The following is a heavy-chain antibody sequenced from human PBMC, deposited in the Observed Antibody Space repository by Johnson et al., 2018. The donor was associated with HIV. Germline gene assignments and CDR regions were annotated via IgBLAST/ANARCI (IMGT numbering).Heavy chain of an antibody. CDR1: GFTFSSYW. D-gene: IGHD1-1*01. V-gene: IGHV3-74*02. CDR2: INSDGSST. Sequence: VQLVESGGGLVKPGGSLRLSCAASGFTFSSYWMHWVRQAPGKGLVWVSRINSDGSSTRYADSVKGRFTVSRDNAKNKLYLQMNSLRTDHTAVYYCARGYTWNDVSIWGQGTMVTVSS. J-gene: IGHJ3*02. CDR3: ARGYTWNDVSI.